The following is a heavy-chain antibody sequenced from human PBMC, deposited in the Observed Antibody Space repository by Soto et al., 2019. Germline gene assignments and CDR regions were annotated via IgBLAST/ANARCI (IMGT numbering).Heavy chain of an antibody. V-gene: IGHV1-18*01. D-gene: IGHD3-22*01. Sequence: QVQLVQSGAEVKKPGASVKVSCKASGYTFTSYGISWVRQAPGQELEWMGWISAYNGNTNYAQKLQGRVTMTTDTSTSTAYMELRSLRSDDTAVYYCARDKEYYYDSSGYFVSFDYWGQGTLVTVSS. J-gene: IGHJ4*02. CDR3: ARDKEYYYDSSGYFVSFDY. CDR1: GYTFTSYG. CDR2: ISAYNGNT.